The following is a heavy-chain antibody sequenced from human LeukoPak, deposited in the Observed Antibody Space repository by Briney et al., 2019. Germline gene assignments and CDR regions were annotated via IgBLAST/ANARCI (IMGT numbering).Heavy chain of an antibody. V-gene: IGHV3-48*03. J-gene: IGHJ6*02. CDR2: ISSSGSTI. CDR3: ARGSGTIFGVVIIRGMDV. D-gene: IGHD3-3*01. CDR1: GFTFSSYE. Sequence: GGSLRLSCAASGFTFSSYEMNWVRQTPGKGLEWVSYISSSGSTIYYADSEKGRFTISRDNAKNSLYLQMNSLRAEDTAVYYCARGSGTIFGVVIIRGMDVWGQGTTVTVSS.